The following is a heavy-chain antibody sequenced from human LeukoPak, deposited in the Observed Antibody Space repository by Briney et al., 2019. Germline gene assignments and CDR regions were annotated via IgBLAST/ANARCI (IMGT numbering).Heavy chain of an antibody. D-gene: IGHD3-16*02. CDR3: GRGLGLSLY. Sequence: NPSETLSLTCAVYGGSFSGYYWSWIRQSPGKGLEWIGEINHSGSTNYNPSLKSRVTISIDTSKNQFSLKLSSVTAADTAVYYCGRGLGLSLYWGQGTLVTVSS. CDR2: INHSGST. CDR1: GGSFSGYY. J-gene: IGHJ4*02. V-gene: IGHV4-34*01.